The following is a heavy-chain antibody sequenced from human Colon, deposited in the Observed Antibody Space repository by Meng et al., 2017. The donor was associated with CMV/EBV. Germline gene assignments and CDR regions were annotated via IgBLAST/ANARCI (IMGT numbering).Heavy chain of an antibody. Sequence: GGSLRLSCASSGFIFDDYTMYWVRQAPGKGLEWVSRISWNSVYIAYADSVKGRFTISRDNEKDSLYLHMNKLGPEDTAFYYCAKLSGTETFFDFWGQGTLVTVSS. J-gene: IGHJ4*02. V-gene: IGHV3-9*01. CDR1: GFIFDDYT. D-gene: IGHD2/OR15-2a*01. CDR3: AKLSGTETFFDF. CDR2: ISWNSVYI.